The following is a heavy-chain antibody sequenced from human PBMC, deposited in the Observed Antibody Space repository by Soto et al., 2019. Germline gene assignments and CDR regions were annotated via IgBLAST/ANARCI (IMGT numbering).Heavy chain of an antibody. CDR3: VRGLGTTVTTSPYDY. CDR1: GYTFTSYY. Sequence: GASVKVSCKASGYTFTSYYMHWVRQAPGQGLEWMGIINPSGGSTSYAQKFQGRVTMTRDTSTSTVYMELSSLRSEDTAVYYCVRGLGTTVTTSPYDYWGQGALVTVSP. D-gene: IGHD4-17*01. J-gene: IGHJ4*02. CDR2: INPSGGST. V-gene: IGHV1-46*03.